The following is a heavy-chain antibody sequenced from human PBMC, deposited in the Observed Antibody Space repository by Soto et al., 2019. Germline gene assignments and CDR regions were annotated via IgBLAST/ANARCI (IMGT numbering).Heavy chain of an antibody. V-gene: IGHV4-30-2*01. D-gene: IGHD3-10*01. J-gene: IGHJ5*02. Sequence: PSETLSLTCAVSGGSISSGGYSWSWIRQPPGKGLEWIGYIYHSGSTYYNPSLKSRVTISVDRSKNQFSLKLSSVTAADTAVYYCARAELRYYGSGYDWFDPWGQGTLVTVSS. CDR1: GGSISSGGYS. CDR2: IYHSGST. CDR3: ARAELRYYGSGYDWFDP.